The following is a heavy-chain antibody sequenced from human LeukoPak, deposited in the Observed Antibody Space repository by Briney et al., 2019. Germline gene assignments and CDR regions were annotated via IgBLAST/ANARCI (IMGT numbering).Heavy chain of an antibody. V-gene: IGHV1-69*06. Sequence: APVKVSCKASGGTFSSYAIGWVRQAPGQGLEWMGGIIPIFGTANYAQKFQGRVTITADKSTSTAYMELSSLRSEDTAVYYCARGSLFQQQLVLDFWVQGTLVTVSS. D-gene: IGHD6-13*01. CDR1: GGTFSSYA. CDR2: IIPIFGTA. CDR3: ARGSLFQQQLVLDF. J-gene: IGHJ4*02.